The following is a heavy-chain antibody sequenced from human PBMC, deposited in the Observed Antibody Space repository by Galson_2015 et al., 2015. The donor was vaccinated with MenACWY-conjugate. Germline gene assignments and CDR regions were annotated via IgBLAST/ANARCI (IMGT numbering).Heavy chain of an antibody. J-gene: IGHJ6*02. D-gene: IGHD1-1*01. CDR2: IKQDGSET. CDR3: TKDALSDTTGRTWSYYGMDV. Sequence: SLRLSCAASGFTFSRYWMSWVRQIPGKGLERVASIKQDGSETHYVGSVKGRFTISRDNAKNSVNLQMNNLRAEDTAVYYCTKDALSDTTGRTWSYYGMDVSGQGTTVTVSS. CDR1: GFTFSRYW. V-gene: IGHV3-7*03.